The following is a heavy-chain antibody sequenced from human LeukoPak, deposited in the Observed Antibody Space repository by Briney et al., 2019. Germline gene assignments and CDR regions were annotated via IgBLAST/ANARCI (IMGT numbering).Heavy chain of an antibody. CDR2: ISYDGSNK. Sequence: GRSLRLSCAASGFTFSSYAMHWVRQAPGKGLEWVAVISYDGSNKYYADSVKGRFTISRDNSKNTLYLQMNSLRAEDTAVYYCARVFPGADPREDAFDIWGQGTMVTVSS. J-gene: IGHJ3*02. D-gene: IGHD2-8*02. CDR1: GFTFSSYA. CDR3: ARVFPGADPREDAFDI. V-gene: IGHV3-30-3*01.